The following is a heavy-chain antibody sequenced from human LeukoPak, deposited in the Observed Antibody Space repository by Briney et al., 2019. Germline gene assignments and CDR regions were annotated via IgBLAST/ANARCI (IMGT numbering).Heavy chain of an antibody. CDR3: ARKGGSRDAFDI. CDR1: GFTFRNYW. CDR2: IKQDGTEK. J-gene: IGHJ3*02. D-gene: IGHD2-15*01. V-gene: IGHV3-7*01. Sequence: GGSLRLSCAASGFTFRNYWMSWVRQAPGKGLEGVANIKQDGTEKYYVDSVKGRLTISRDNAKNSLYLQMNSLRAEDTAVYYCARKGGSRDAFDIWGQGTMVTVSS.